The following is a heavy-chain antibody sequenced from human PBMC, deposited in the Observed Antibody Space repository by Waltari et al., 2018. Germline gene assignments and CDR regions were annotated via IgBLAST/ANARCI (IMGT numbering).Heavy chain of an antibody. J-gene: IGHJ4*02. CDR3: TTLPYGDYGHFDY. CDR1: GFTFSNAW. D-gene: IGHD4-17*01. CDR2: IKSKTDGGTT. Sequence: EVQLVESGGGLVKPGGSLRLSCAASGFTFSNAWMSWVRQAPGKGLEWVGRIKSKTDGGTTDYAAPVKGRFTISRDDSKNTLYLQMNSLKTEDTAVYYCTTLPYGDYGHFDYWGQGTLVTVSS. V-gene: IGHV3-15*01.